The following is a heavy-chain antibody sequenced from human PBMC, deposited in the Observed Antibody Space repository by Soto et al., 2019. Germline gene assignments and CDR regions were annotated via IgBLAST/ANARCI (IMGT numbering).Heavy chain of an antibody. CDR1: GYTFTSYY. D-gene: IGHD6-19*01. CDR3: ARVDPPAIAVAGAGAFDI. CDR2: INPSGGST. Sequence: GASVKVSCKASGYTFTSYYMHWVRQAPGQGLEWMGIINPSGGSTSYAQKFQGRVTMTRDTSTSTVYMELSSLRSEDTAVYYCARVDPPAIAVAGAGAFDIWGQGTMVTVSS. J-gene: IGHJ3*02. V-gene: IGHV1-46*03.